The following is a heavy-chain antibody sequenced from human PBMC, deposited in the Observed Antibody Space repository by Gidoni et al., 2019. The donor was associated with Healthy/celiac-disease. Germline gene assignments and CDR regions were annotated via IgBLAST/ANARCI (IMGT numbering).Heavy chain of an antibody. D-gene: IGHD1-26*01. CDR2: IYYSGST. CDR3: ARENIVGATRPSDY. V-gene: IGHV4-39*02. J-gene: IGHJ4*02. Sequence: WIGSIYYSGSTYYNPSLKSRVTISVDTSKNQFSLKLSSVTAAATAVYYCARENIVGATRPSDYWGQGTLVTVSS.